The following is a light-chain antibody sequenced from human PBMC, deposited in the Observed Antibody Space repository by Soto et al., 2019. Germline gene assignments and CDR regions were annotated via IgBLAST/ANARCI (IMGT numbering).Light chain of an antibody. CDR3: AARDDSLRGHWV. J-gene: IGLJ3*02. V-gene: IGLV1-47*01. Sequence: QSVLTQPPSASGTPGQRVTISCSGSSSNIGSEYVVWYQHLPGTAPKPLLYRNNQRPSGVPDRFAGSKSGTSASLAISGLRSDDEADYYCAARDDSLRGHWVFGGGTKLTVL. CDR1: SSNIGSEY. CDR2: RNN.